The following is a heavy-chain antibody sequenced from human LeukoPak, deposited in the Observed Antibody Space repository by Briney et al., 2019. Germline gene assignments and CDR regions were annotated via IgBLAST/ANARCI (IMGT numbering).Heavy chain of an antibody. J-gene: IGHJ4*02. CDR2: INAGNGNT. D-gene: IGHD5-24*01. V-gene: IGHV1-3*01. Sequence: ASVKVSCKASGYTFTSYAMHWVRQAPGQGLEWMGWINAGNGNTKYSQKFQGRVTITRDTSASTAYMELSSLRSEDTAVYYCASPSPSRRDGYNAWGQGTLVTVSS. CDR3: ASPSPSRRDGYNA. CDR1: GYTFTSYA.